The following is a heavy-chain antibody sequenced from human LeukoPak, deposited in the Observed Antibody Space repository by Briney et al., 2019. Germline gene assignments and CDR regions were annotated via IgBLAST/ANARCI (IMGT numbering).Heavy chain of an antibody. J-gene: IGHJ5*02. V-gene: IGHV4-39*01. CDR1: GGSISSSSYY. D-gene: IGHD4-23*01. CDR3: ASRTVVTPRYNWFDP. Sequence: SETLSLTCTVSGGSISSSSYYWGWIRQPPGKGLEWIGSIYYSGSTYYNPSLKSRVTISVDTSKNQFSLKLSSVTAADTAVYYCASRTVVTPRYNWFDPWGQGTLVTVSS. CDR2: IYYSGST.